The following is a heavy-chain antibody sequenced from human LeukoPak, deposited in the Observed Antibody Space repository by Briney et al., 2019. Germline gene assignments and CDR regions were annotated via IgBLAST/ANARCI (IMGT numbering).Heavy chain of an antibody. Sequence: GGSLRLSCAASGFTFSSYAMHWVRQAPGKGLEYVSAISSNGGSTYYANSVKGRFTISRDNSKNTLYLQMNSLRAEDTAVYYCAKHVRAYCSSTSCLLRFDYWGQGTLVTVSS. V-gene: IGHV3-64*01. CDR3: AKHVRAYCSSTSCLLRFDY. J-gene: IGHJ4*02. D-gene: IGHD2-2*01. CDR2: ISSNGGST. CDR1: GFTFSSYA.